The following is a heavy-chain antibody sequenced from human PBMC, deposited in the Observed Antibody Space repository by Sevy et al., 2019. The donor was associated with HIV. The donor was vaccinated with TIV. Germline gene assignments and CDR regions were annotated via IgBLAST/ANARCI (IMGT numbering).Heavy chain of an antibody. CDR3: AKAGGRDYDSSGDYYGT. D-gene: IGHD3-22*01. Sequence: GGSLRLSCAASGFTFSIYGMHWVRQAPGKGLEWVAVISYDGSTKYYADSVKGRFTISRDNSKNTLYLQMNSLRAEDTVVYYCAKAGGRDYDSSGDYYGTWGQGTLVTVSS. V-gene: IGHV3-30*18. J-gene: IGHJ5*02. CDR2: ISYDGSTK. CDR1: GFTFSIYG.